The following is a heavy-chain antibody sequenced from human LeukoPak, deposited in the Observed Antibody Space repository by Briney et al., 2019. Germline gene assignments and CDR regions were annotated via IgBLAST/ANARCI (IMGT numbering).Heavy chain of an antibody. CDR3: AKDGDDCIDY. D-gene: IGHD2-21*01. CDR1: GFTFSNHG. CDR2: ISPSGDIT. J-gene: IGHJ4*02. V-gene: IGHV3-23*01. Sequence: GSLGLSCAASGFTFSNHGMNWVRQAPGKGLEWVSGISPSGDITYYADSVKGWFTISRDNSKNTLYLEVISLTAEDTAVYYCAKDGDDCIDYWGPGTLVTVSS.